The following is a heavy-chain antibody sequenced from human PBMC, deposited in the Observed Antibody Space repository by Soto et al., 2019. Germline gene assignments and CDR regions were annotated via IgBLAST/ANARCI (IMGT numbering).Heavy chain of an antibody. D-gene: IGHD5-12*01. V-gene: IGHV1-8*01. CDR3: ARERSGYSGYGSGMDV. J-gene: IGHJ6*02. Sequence: ASVNVSCKAPGGTFSRYTINWVRQATGQGLEWMGWMNPNSGNTGYAQKFQGRVTMTRNTSISTAYMELSSLRSEDTAVYYCARERSGYSGYGSGMDVWGQGTTVTVSS. CDR1: GGTFSRYT. CDR2: MNPNSGNT.